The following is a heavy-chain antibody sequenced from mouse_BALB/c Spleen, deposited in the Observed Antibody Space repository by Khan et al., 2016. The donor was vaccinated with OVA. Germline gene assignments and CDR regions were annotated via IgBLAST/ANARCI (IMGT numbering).Heavy chain of an antibody. Sequence: EVKLVESGGDLVKPGGSLKLSCAASGFTFSSYSMSWVRQTPDKRLEWVATISSGGDYTYYPDSVKGRFPISRDNAKNTLYLQMSSLKSEDTAMYYCASHLTGSFAYWGQGTLVTVSA. V-gene: IGHV5-6*01. CDR1: GFTFSSYS. J-gene: IGHJ3*01. CDR3: ASHLTGSFAY. D-gene: IGHD4-1*01. CDR2: ISSGGDYT.